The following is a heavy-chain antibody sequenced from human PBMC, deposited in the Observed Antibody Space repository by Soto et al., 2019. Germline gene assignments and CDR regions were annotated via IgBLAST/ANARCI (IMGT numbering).Heavy chain of an antibody. CDR3: ARDRHGLAVDGNHYYYYGMDL. CDR2: IYHSGTT. J-gene: IGHJ6*02. Sequence: QVQLQESGPGLVKPSGTLSLTCAVSGGSISRGNWWTWVRQPPGKGLEWIGEIYHSGTTNYNPSLKSRVSMSVDKSKNQFSLNVSSVTAADTAVYYCARDRHGLAVDGNHYYYYGMDLWGQGTTVSVSS. V-gene: IGHV4-4*02. CDR1: GGSISRGNW. D-gene: IGHD6-19*01.